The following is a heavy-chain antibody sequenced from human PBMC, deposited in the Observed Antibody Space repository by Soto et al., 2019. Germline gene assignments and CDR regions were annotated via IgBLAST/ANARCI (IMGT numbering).Heavy chain of an antibody. CDR2: IYSDGST. CDR1: GFTVNSNY. Sequence: GGSLRLSCAASGFTVNSNYMSWVRQAPGKGLEWVSVIYSDGSTYYADSVKGRFIISRDNSNNTLYLQMNNLTPEDTAVYYCVGGSLLHWGQGTPVTVSS. CDR3: VGGSLLH. J-gene: IGHJ4*02. V-gene: IGHV3-66*01.